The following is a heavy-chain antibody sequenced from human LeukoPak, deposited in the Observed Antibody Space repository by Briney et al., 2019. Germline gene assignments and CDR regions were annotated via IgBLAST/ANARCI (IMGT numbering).Heavy chain of an antibody. V-gene: IGHV1-58*02. CDR2: IVVGSGNT. CDR3: AAALYSSGWHPWD. Sequence: EASVKVSCKASGYTFTSYGISWVRQAPGQGLEWIGWIVVGSGNTNYAQKFQERVTITRDKSTNTAYMELSSLRFEDTAVYYCAAALYSSGWHPWDWGQGTLVTVSS. D-gene: IGHD6-19*01. CDR1: GYTFTSYG. J-gene: IGHJ4*02.